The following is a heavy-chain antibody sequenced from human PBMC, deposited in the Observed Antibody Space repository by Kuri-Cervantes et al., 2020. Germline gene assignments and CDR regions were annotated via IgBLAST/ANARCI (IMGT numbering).Heavy chain of an antibody. CDR2: ISYDGSNK. Sequence: GGSLRLSCAASGFTFSSYGMHWVRQAPGKGLEWVAVISYDGSNKYYADSVKGRFTISRDNSKNTLYLQMNSLRAEDTAVYYCAKYSGSYDYYYGMDVWGQGTTGTVSS. D-gene: IGHD1-26*01. CDR1: GFTFSSYG. V-gene: IGHV3-30*18. CDR3: AKYSGSYDYYYGMDV. J-gene: IGHJ6*02.